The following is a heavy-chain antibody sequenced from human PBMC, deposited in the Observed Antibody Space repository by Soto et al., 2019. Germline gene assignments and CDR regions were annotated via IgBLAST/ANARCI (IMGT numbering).Heavy chain of an antibody. D-gene: IGHD1-1*01. V-gene: IGHV1-18*01. CDR3: ARGRYGDY. CDR1: GYAFTTYG. CDR2: ISAHNGNT. J-gene: IGHJ4*02. Sequence: QVHLVQSGAEMKKPGASVKVSCKGSGYAFTTYGITWVRQAPGQGLEWMGWISAHNGNTNYAQKLQGRVTVTRDTSTSTAYMELRSLRSDDTAVYYRARGRYGDYWGQGALVTVSS.